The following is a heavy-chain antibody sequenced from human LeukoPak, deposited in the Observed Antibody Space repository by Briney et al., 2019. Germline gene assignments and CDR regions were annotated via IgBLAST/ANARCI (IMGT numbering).Heavy chain of an antibody. CDR1: GYTFTGYY. J-gene: IGHJ4*02. D-gene: IGHD3-10*01. Sequence: GASVKVSCKASGYTFTGYYMHWVRQAPGQGLEWMGIINPSGGSTSYAQKFQGRVTMTRDTSTSTVYMELSSLRSEDTAVYYCARVQSSGPMVRGVTVDYWGQGTLVTVSS. V-gene: IGHV1-46*01. CDR3: ARVQSSGPMVRGVTVDY. CDR2: INPSGGST.